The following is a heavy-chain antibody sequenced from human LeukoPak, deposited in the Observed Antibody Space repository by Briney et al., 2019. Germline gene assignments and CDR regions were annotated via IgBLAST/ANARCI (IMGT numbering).Heavy chain of an antibody. CDR2: IRYDGSNK. J-gene: IGHJ4*02. D-gene: IGHD2-2*01. Sequence: GGPLRLFCAASGFTFSSYGMHWLRQAPGKALEWVAFIRYDGSNKYYADSVKGRFTISRDNSKNTLYLQMNSLRAEDTAVYYCAKDRSVVVPAAFFDYWGQGTLVTVSS. CDR3: AKDRSVVVPAAFFDY. V-gene: IGHV3-30*02. CDR1: GFTFSSYG.